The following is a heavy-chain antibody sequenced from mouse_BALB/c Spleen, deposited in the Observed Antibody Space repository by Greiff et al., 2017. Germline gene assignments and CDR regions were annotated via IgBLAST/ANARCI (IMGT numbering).Heavy chain of an antibody. CDR2: ISSGSSTI. CDR1: GFTFSSFG. CDR3: AGWFMDY. Sequence: EVQLVESGGGLVQPGGSRKLSCAASGFTFSSFGMHWVRQAPEKGLEWVAYISSGSSTIYYADTVKGRFTISRDNPKNTLFLQMTSIRSEDTAMYYCAGWFMDYWGQGTSVTVSS. J-gene: IGHJ4*01. D-gene: IGHD3-3*01. V-gene: IGHV5-17*02.